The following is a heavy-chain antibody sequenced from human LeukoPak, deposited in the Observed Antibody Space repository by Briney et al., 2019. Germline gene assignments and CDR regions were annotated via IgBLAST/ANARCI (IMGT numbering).Heavy chain of an antibody. V-gene: IGHV3-11*01. CDR1: GFTFSDYY. Sequence: GGSLRLSCAASGFTFSDYYMSWIRQAPGKGLEWVSYISSSGSTIYYADSVKGRFTISRDNAKNSLYLQMNSLRDEDTALFYCAKDGEYQLLWSFQHWGQGTLVTVSS. D-gene: IGHD2-2*01. CDR2: ISSSGSTI. CDR3: AKDGEYQLLWSFQH. J-gene: IGHJ1*01.